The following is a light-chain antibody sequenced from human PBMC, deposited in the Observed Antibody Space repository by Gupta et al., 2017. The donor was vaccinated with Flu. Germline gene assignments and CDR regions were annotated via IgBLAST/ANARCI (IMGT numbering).Light chain of an antibody. CDR1: QSLNNK. Sequence: ATLSVSPGERATLSCRASQSLNNKLAWYQQKPGRAPRLLIYDVSTRANGVPARFSGSGSGTEFTLTISNRESEDSAVYHCQQYTDCPPWTFGQGTKVEVK. CDR3: QQYTDCPPWT. J-gene: IGKJ1*01. CDR2: DVS. V-gene: IGKV3-15*01.